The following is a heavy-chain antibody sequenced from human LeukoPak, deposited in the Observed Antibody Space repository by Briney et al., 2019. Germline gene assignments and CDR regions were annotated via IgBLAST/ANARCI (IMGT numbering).Heavy chain of an antibody. J-gene: IGHJ4*02. CDR3: ARHRSKWLQSSFDY. V-gene: IGHV4-39*01. CDR1: GGSINSSSYS. Sequence: SETLSLTCTVSGGSINSSSYSWGWIRQPPGKGLEWIGSIFYSGNTYDSPSLKSRVTISVDTSKNQFSLKLNSVTAADTAVYYCARHRSKWLQSSFDYWGQGTLVTVSS. D-gene: IGHD5-24*01. CDR2: IFYSGNT.